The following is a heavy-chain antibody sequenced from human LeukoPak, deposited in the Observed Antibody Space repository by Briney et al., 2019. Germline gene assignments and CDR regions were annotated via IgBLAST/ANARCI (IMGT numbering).Heavy chain of an antibody. J-gene: IGHJ4*02. V-gene: IGHV4-39*07. CDR1: SGSINTSNYY. D-gene: IGHD3-9*01. Sequence: PSETLSLTCTVSSGSINTSNYYWGWIRQPPGKGLEWIGNIFYRGGTYYSPSLKSRVTISLDTSRNQFSLNLNSVTAADTAVYYCARDRPILTGTNFDYWGQGTLVTVSS. CDR3: ARDRPILTGTNFDY. CDR2: IFYRGGT.